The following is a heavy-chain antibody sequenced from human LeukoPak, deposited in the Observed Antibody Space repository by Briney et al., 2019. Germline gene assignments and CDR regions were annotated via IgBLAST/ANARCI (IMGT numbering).Heavy chain of an antibody. V-gene: IGHV3-23*01. J-gene: IGHJ3*02. CDR3: AKSLLTTASGTGRAFDI. Sequence: GGSLRLSCVASGFTFSNYVMNWVRQAPGKGLECVSSISGSGTSTYYADSVKGRFTSSRDNSKNTLYLQMNSLRAEDTAKYYCAKSLLTTASGTGRAFDIWGQGTMVTVSA. D-gene: IGHD1-26*01. CDR2: ISGSGTST. CDR1: GFTFSNYV.